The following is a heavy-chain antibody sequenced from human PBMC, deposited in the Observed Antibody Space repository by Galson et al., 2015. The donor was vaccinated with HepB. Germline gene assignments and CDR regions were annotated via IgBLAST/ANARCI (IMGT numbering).Heavy chain of an antibody. D-gene: IGHD3-3*01. J-gene: IGHJ6*02. CDR3: AREVTIFGVDYGMDV. V-gene: IGHV1-2*02. CDR2: INPNSGGT. Sequence: SVKVSCKASGYTFTAYYMHWVRQAPGQGLEWMGWINPNSGGTNYAQKFQGRVTMTRDTSISTAYMELSRLISDDTAVYYCAREVTIFGVDYGMDVWGQGTTVTVSS. CDR1: GYTFTAYY.